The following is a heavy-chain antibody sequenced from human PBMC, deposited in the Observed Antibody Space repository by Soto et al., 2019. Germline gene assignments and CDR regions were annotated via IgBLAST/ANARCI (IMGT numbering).Heavy chain of an antibody. CDR3: ARCRYSYGYDFDY. V-gene: IGHV3-48*02. D-gene: IGHD5-18*01. Sequence: EVQLVESGGGLVQPGGSLRLSCAASEFNFSSYGMSWVRQAPGKGLEWVSFISSRSTTIYYADSVKGRFTISTDNAKNSLYLQMNSLRDEDTAVYYCARCRYSYGYDFDYWGQGTLVTVSS. J-gene: IGHJ4*02. CDR2: ISSRSTTI. CDR1: EFNFSSYG.